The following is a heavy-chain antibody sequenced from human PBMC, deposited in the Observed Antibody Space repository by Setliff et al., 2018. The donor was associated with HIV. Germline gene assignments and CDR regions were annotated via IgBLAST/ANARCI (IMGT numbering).Heavy chain of an antibody. CDR2: INSDGSST. CDR3: AREAQRVGMDV. CDR1: GFTFSSYW. Sequence: LRLSCAAFGFTFSSYWMHWVRQAPGKGLVWVSRINSDGSSTNYADSVKGRFTISRDNARNSLYLQMNSLRAEDTAVYYCAREAQRVGMDVWGQGTTVTVSS. J-gene: IGHJ6*02. V-gene: IGHV3-74*01. D-gene: IGHD6-25*01.